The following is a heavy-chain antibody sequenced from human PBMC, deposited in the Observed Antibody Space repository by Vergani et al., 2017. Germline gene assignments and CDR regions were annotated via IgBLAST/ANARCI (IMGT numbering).Heavy chain of an antibody. J-gene: IGHJ6*03. Sequence: QVQLVQSGAEVKKPGASVKVSCKASGYTFTGYYMHWVRQAPGQGLEWMGWINPNSGCTNYAQKFQGRVTMTRDTSISTAYMELSRLRSDDTAVYYCARVSAGFGDKYYYYMDVWGKGTTVTVSS. D-gene: IGHD3-10*01. CDR2: INPNSGCT. CDR3: ARVSAGFGDKYYYYMDV. CDR1: GYTFTGYY. V-gene: IGHV1-2*02.